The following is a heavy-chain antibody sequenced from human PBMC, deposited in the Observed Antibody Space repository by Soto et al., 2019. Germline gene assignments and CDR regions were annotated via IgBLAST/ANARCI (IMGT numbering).Heavy chain of an antibody. CDR1: GGSISSGGYY. D-gene: IGHD5-18*01. CDR3: ARAGIHLWFLLDY. CDR2: IHYSGST. V-gene: IGHV4-31*03. J-gene: IGHJ4*02. Sequence: SETLSLTCTVSGGSISSGGYYWSWIRQHPGKGLEWIGYIHYSGSTYYNPSLKSRVTISVDTSKNQFSLKLSSVTAADTAVYYCARAGIHLWFLLDYRGLGTLVTVDS.